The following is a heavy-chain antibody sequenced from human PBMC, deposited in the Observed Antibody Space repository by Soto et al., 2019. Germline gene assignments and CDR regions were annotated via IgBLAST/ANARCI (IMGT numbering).Heavy chain of an antibody. D-gene: IGHD3-3*01. J-gene: IGHJ4*02. CDR2: ISDSGGNI. CDR1: GLTFSSYA. CDR3: AARVAQGY. Sequence: PGGSLRLSCAASGLTFSSYAMSWVRQAPGKGLEWVSAISDSGGNIYYADSVKGRFTISRDNSKNTLYLQMNSLRAEDTAVYYCAARVAQGYWGQGTLVTVSS. V-gene: IGHV3-23*01.